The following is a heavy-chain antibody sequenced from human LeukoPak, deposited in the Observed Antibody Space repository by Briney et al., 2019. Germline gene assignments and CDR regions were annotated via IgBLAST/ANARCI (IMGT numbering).Heavy chain of an antibody. J-gene: IGHJ4*02. CDR3: ARTVTTSSYYFDY. D-gene: IGHD4-17*01. CDR2: ISGYNGNT. Sequence: ASVKVSRKASGYTFTSYGISWVRQAPGQALEWMGWISGYNGNTNYAQKLQGRVTMTTDTSTSTAYMELRSLRSDDTALYYCARTVTTSSYYFDYWGQGTLVTVSS. V-gene: IGHV1-18*01. CDR1: GYTFTSYG.